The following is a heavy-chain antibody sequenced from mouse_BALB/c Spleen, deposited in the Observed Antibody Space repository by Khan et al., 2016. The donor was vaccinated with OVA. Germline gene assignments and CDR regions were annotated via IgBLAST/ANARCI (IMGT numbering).Heavy chain of an antibody. CDR3: TRSYDSYDFDY. Sequence: VQLQQSGTVLARPGASVKMSCKASGYSFTSYWMHWVKQRPGKGLEWIGAIYPGNSDTRYNQKFKGKAKLTAVTTASTAYMELISLTNEDSAVYYCTRSYDSYDFDYWGQGTTLTVSS. V-gene: IGHV1-5*01. D-gene: IGHD2-4*01. CDR1: GYSFTSYW. CDR2: IYPGNSDT. J-gene: IGHJ2*01.